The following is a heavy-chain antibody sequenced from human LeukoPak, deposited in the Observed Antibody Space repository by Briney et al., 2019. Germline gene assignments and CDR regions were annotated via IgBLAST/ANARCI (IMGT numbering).Heavy chain of an antibody. J-gene: IGHJ5*02. CDR3: ATNILVRDIINWFDP. V-gene: IGHV1-2*02. D-gene: IGHD3-10*01. CDR1: GYTFTGYY. CDR2: IKPNSGGT. Sequence: ASVKVSCKASGYTFTGYYMHWVRQAPGQGLEWMGWIKPNSGGTRSAQKFQGRVTMTRDTSISTAYMELSSLRYDDTAVYYCATNILVRDIINWFDPWGQGTLVTVSS.